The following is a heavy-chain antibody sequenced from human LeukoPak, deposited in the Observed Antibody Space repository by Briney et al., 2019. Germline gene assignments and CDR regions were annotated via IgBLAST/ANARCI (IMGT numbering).Heavy chain of an antibody. CDR3: AVEISRLVIHAFDL. CDR2: ISYDGSNK. Sequence: GGSLRLSCAASGFTFSSYAMHWVRQAPGKGLEWVAVISYDGSNKYYADSVKGRFTISRDNPKNTVYLQMNSLSTEDTAVYYCAVEISRLVIHAFDLWGHGTMVTVSS. CDR1: GFTFSSYA. J-gene: IGHJ3*01. V-gene: IGHV3-30*04. D-gene: IGHD3-9*01.